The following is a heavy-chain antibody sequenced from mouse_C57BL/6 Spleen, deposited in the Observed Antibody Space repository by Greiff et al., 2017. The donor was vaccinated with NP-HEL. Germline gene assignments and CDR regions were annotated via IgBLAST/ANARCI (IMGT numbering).Heavy chain of an antibody. J-gene: IGHJ3*01. V-gene: IGHV1-64*01. CDR3: ARGDWAWFAY. Sequence: QVQLQQPGAELVKPGASVKLSCKASGYTFTSYWMHWVKQRPGQGLEWIGMIHPNSGSTNYNEKFKSKATLTVDKSSSTAYMQLSSLTSEESAVYYCARGDWAWFAYWGQGTLVTVSA. D-gene: IGHD4-1*01. CDR2: IHPNSGST. CDR1: GYTFTSYW.